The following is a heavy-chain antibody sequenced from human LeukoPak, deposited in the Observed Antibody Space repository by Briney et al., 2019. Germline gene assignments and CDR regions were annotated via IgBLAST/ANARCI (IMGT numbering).Heavy chain of an antibody. CDR2: ISYDGTSK. V-gene: IGHV3-30-3*01. CDR1: GFTVSNYA. CDR3: ARDTSYGGTYYHYDY. Sequence: GGSLRLSCAASGFTVSNYAIHWVRQAPGKGLEWVTLISYDGTSKDYADSVRGRFTISRDNSKNTVYLQMNSLRAEDTAVYYCARDTSYGGTYYHYDYWGQGTLVTVSS. J-gene: IGHJ4*02. D-gene: IGHD1-26*01.